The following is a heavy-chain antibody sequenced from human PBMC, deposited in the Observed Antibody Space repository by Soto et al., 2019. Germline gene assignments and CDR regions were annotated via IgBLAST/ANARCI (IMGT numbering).Heavy chain of an antibody. Sequence: VQLVESGGGLVQPGGSLRLSCAASGFTVSNNYMCWVRQAPGKGLEWVSLIYSGGVTHYADSVRGRFTISRDNSRNTLYLQMNSLRADDTAVYYCAKRGTTVTTSLWYWGQGTLVTVSS. V-gene: IGHV3-66*01. CDR3: AKRGTTVTTSLWY. D-gene: IGHD4-17*01. J-gene: IGHJ4*02. CDR1: GFTVSNNY. CDR2: IYSGGVT.